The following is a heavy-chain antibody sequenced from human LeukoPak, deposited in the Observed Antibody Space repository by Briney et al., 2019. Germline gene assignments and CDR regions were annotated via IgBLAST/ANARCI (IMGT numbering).Heavy chain of an antibody. J-gene: IGHJ4*02. CDR2: INPKTGAT. Sequence: ASVKVSCKASGYIFTDNYMHWVRQTPGQGLEWIAWINPKTGATAYAQRFQGRITVTSDTSINTAYMDLSSLASDDTAVLYCARDLTANIDSSYWGQGTLVTVSS. CDR3: ARDLTANIDSSY. V-gene: IGHV1-2*02. D-gene: IGHD4-11*01. CDR1: GYIFTDNY.